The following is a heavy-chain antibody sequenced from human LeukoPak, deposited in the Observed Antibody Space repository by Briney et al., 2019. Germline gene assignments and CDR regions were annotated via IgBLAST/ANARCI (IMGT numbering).Heavy chain of an antibody. V-gene: IGHV4-34*01. Sequence: SETLSLTCAVYGGSFSGYYWSWIRQPPGKGPEWIGEINYIGNTNYNPSLKSRVSISVDTSKNQFSLKLRSVTAADTAVYFCARNRRGYSYGTLYYFDYWGQGSLVTVSS. D-gene: IGHD5-18*01. CDR3: ARNRRGYSYGTLYYFDY. CDR1: GGSFSGYY. J-gene: IGHJ4*02. CDR2: INYIGNT.